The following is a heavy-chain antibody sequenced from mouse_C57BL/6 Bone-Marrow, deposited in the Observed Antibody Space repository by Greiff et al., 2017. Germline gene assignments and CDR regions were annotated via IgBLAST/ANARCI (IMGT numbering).Heavy chain of an antibody. V-gene: IGHV1-50*01. CDR1: GYTFTSFW. Sequence: VQLQQPGAELVKPGASVKLSCKASGYTFTSFWMPWVKQRPGQGLEWIGEIDPSDSYPNYNQKFKGKATLTVDTSSSTAYMQLSSLTSADSAVYYCARGYYDYDEYWYFDVWGTGTTVTVSS. J-gene: IGHJ1*03. CDR2: IDPSDSYP. D-gene: IGHD2-4*01. CDR3: ARGYYDYDEYWYFDV.